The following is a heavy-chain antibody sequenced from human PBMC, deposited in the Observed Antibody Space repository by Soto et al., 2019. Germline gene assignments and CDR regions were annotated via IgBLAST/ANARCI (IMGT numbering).Heavy chain of an antibody. J-gene: IGHJ4*02. CDR1: GFTFSNYA. Sequence: EVHILQSGGGLEQPGGSLRLSCAASGFTFSNYAMSWIRQAPGKGLEWVSTIRETGNTYYADSVRGRFATSRDNSENTLYLQMSSLRAEDTAVYYCAKQQMGVIRARDYWGQGTLVTVSS. D-gene: IGHD1-26*01. CDR3: AKQQMGVIRARDY. V-gene: IGHV3-23*01. CDR2: IRETGNT.